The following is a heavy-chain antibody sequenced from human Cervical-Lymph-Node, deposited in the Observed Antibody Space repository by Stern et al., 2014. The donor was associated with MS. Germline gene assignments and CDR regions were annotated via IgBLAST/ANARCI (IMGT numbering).Heavy chain of an antibody. V-gene: IGHV4-39*01. CDR2: IYYSGST. D-gene: IGHD3-22*01. CDR1: GGSISSSSYY. CDR3: ARFVKVVDDADY. J-gene: IGHJ4*02. Sequence: QVQLQESGPGLVKPSETLSLICTVSGGSISSSSYYWAWIRQPPGKGLEWIGSIYYSGSTYYNPSLKSRVTISVDMSKNQFSLKLSSVAAADTAVYYCARFVKVVDDADYWGQGTLVTVSS.